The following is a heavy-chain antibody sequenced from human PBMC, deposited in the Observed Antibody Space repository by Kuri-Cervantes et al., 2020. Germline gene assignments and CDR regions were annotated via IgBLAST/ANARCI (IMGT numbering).Heavy chain of an antibody. V-gene: IGHV3-33*01. CDR1: GFTFSSYG. CDR3: ARDSGVWFGDYYYGMDV. Sequence: LSLTCAASGFTFSSYGMHWVRQAPGKGLEWVAVIWYDGSNKYYADSVKGRFTISRDNSKNTLYLQMNSLRAEDTAVYYCARDSGVWFGDYYYGMDVWGQGTTVTVSS. D-gene: IGHD3-10*01. J-gene: IGHJ6*02. CDR2: IWYDGSNK.